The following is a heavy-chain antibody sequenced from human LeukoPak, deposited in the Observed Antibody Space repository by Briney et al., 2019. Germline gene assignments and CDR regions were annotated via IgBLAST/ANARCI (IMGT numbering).Heavy chain of an antibody. CDR2: ISYDGSNK. CDR3: ARDSCSSTSCSTFDY. D-gene: IGHD2-2*01. V-gene: IGHV3-30*09. J-gene: IGHJ4*02. CDR1: GVTFSSYA. Sequence: GRSLRLSCAASGVTFSSYAMHWVRQAPGKGLEWVAVISYDGSNKYYADSVKGRFAISRDNSKNTLYLQMNSLRAEDTAVYYCARDSCSSTSCSTFDYWGQGTLVTVSS.